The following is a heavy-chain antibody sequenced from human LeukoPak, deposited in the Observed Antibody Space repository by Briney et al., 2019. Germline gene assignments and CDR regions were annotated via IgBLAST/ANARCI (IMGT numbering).Heavy chain of an antibody. CDR3: ARMSGYYDTSGYYYVFDY. V-gene: IGHV2-26*01. D-gene: IGHD3-22*01. CDR1: GFSLSNARMG. Sequence: SGPTLVNPTETLTLTCTVSGFSLSNARMGVSWIRQPPGKALEWLAHIFSNDEKSYSTSLKSRLTISKDTSKSQVVLTMTNMDPVGTATYYCARMSGYYDTSGYYYVFDYWGQGTLVTVSS. CDR2: IFSNDEK. J-gene: IGHJ4*02.